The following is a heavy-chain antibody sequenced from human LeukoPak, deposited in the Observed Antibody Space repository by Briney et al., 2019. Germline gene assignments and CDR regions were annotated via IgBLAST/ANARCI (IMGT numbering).Heavy chain of an antibody. Sequence: GGSLRLSCAASGFTFDEYAIHWVRQAPGKGLEWVSGISWKSGSIGYADSVKGRFTISRDNAKNSLYLQMNRLRVEDTALYYCANIPRRLTSVVGEAIDIWGQGTMVTVSS. CDR2: ISWKSGSI. CDR1: GFTFDEYA. CDR3: ANIPRRLTSVVGEAIDI. D-gene: IGHD4-23*01. J-gene: IGHJ3*02. V-gene: IGHV3-9*01.